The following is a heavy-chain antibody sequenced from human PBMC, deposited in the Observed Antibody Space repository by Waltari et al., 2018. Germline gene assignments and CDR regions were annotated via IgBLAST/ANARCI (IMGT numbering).Heavy chain of an antibody. CDR3: ARGDSGSFDY. J-gene: IGHJ4*02. D-gene: IGHD6-19*01. CDR1: GASISSGDYS. CDR2: IYHSGST. V-gene: IGHV4-30-2*01. Sequence: QLHLQYSGSGLVKPSQTLSLTCAVSGASISSGDYSWSWIRQPPGKGLEWIGYIYHSGSTYYNPALKSRVTISVDRSKNQFSLKLSSVTAADTAVYYCARGDSGSFDYWGQGTLVTVSS.